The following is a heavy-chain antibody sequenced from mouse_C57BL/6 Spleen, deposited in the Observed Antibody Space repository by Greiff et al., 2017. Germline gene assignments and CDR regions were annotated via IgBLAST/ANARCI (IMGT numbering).Heavy chain of an antibody. Sequence: QVQLQQSGAELVRPGASVTLSCKASGYTFTDYEMHWVKQTPVHGLEWIGALDPETGGTAYNQKFKGKAILTADKSTSTAYMELRSLTSEDSAVYYCTRFGYDDYWGQGTTLTVSS. CDR2: LDPETGGT. J-gene: IGHJ2*01. CDR1: GYTFTDYE. D-gene: IGHD2-2*01. CDR3: TRFGYDDY. V-gene: IGHV1-15*01.